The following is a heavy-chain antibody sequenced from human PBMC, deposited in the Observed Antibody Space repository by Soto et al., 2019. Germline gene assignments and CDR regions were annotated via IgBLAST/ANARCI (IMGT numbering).Heavy chain of an antibody. V-gene: IGHV3-33*01. CDR3: ARDIYDSSGPLDY. CDR2: IWYDGSNK. Sequence: PGGSLRLSCAASGFTFSGYGVHWVRQAPGKGLEWVAVIWYDGSNKYYADSVKGRFTISRDNSKNTLYLQMNSLRAEDTAVYYCARDIYDSSGPLDYWGQGTLVTVSS. CDR1: GFTFSGYG. D-gene: IGHD3-22*01. J-gene: IGHJ4*02.